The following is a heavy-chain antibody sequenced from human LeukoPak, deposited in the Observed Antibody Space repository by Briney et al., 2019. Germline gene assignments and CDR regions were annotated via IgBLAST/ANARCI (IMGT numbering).Heavy chain of an antibody. Sequence: SETLSLTCAVYGGSFSNYYWSWIPKPPRKGLEWLAEINDSGRANYNPSLMSRVTVSVDTSKNQFSLRLTSVTATDTAVYYCARRWNYGRNYYIDVWGKGATVSVSS. CDR3: ARRWNYGRNYYIDV. J-gene: IGHJ6*03. D-gene: IGHD1-7*01. CDR2: INDSGRA. V-gene: IGHV4-34*01. CDR1: GGSFSNYY.